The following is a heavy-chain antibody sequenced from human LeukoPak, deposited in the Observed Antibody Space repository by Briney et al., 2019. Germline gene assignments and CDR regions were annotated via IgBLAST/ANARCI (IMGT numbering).Heavy chain of an antibody. CDR3: ARPDYGGNIHPFDY. J-gene: IGHJ4*02. V-gene: IGHV1-24*01. Sequence: ASVKVSCTVSGYTLTELSMHWVRQAPGKGHEWMGGFGPEDGETIYAQKFQGRVTMTEDTSTDTAYMELSSLRSEDTAVYYCARPDYGGNIHPFDYWGQGTLVTVSS. D-gene: IGHD4-23*01. CDR2: FGPEDGET. CDR1: GYTLTELS.